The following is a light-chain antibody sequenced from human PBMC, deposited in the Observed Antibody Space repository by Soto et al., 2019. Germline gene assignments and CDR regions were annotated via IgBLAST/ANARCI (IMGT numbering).Light chain of an antibody. CDR2: HAS. CDR1: QSVSRN. Sequence: EIVMTQSPATLSMSPGERATLSCRASQSVSRNLAWYQQKPGQAPRLLIYHASTRATGIPASFSGSGSGTEFTLIISSLQSEDFAVYYCQQYNNWPDTFGQGTKLEIK. V-gene: IGKV3-15*01. CDR3: QQYNNWPDT. J-gene: IGKJ2*01.